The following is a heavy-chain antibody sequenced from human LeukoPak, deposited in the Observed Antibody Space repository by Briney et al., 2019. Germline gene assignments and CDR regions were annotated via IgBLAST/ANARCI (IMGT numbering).Heavy chain of an antibody. Sequence: ASVKVSCKASGGTFSSDAISWVRQAPGQGLEWMGGIIPIFGTANYAQKFQGRVTITADKSTSTAYMELSSLRSEDTAVYYCARTGDGSDYFDYWGQGTLVTVSS. D-gene: IGHD5-24*01. CDR3: ARTGDGSDYFDY. CDR1: GGTFSSDA. J-gene: IGHJ4*02. V-gene: IGHV1-69*06. CDR2: IIPIFGTA.